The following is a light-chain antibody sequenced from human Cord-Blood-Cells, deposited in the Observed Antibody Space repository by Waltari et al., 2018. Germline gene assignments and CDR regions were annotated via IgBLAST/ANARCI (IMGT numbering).Light chain of an antibody. CDR2: DAS. V-gene: IGKV3-11*01. J-gene: IGKJ2*01. Sequence: EIVLTQPPATLPCPPGERATLSCRASQSVSSYLAWYQQKPGQAPRLLIYDASNRATGIPARFSGSGSGTDFTLTISSLEPEDFAVYYCQQRSNWPGYTFGQGTKLEIK. CDR3: QQRSNWPGYT. CDR1: QSVSSY.